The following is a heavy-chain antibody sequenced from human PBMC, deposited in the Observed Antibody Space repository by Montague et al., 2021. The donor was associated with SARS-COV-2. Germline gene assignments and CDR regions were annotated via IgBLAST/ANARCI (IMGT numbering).Heavy chain of an antibody. CDR1: GGSISSGGYY. Sequence: TLSLTCTVSGGSISSGGYYWSWIRQHPGKGLEWIGYIYYSGSTYYNPSLKSRVTISVDTSKNQFSLKLSSVTAADTAVYNCARDRGYFDWLFHSDYYYYGMDVWGQGTTVTVSS. J-gene: IGHJ6*02. CDR3: ARDRGYFDWLFHSDYYYYGMDV. V-gene: IGHV4-31*03. D-gene: IGHD3-9*01. CDR2: IYYSGST.